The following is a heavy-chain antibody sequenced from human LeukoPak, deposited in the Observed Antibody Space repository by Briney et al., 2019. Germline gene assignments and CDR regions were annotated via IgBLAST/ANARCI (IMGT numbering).Heavy chain of an antibody. D-gene: IGHD3-22*01. CDR1: GYTFTSYG. J-gene: IGHJ4*02. Sequence: ASVKVSCKASGYTFTSYGISWVRQAPGQGLEWMGWISAYNGNTNYAQKLQGRVTMTTDTSTSTAYMELRSLRSDDTAVYYSARDPWHSSGYPPLDYWGQGTLVTVSS. V-gene: IGHV1-18*01. CDR2: ISAYNGNT. CDR3: ARDPWHSSGYPPLDY.